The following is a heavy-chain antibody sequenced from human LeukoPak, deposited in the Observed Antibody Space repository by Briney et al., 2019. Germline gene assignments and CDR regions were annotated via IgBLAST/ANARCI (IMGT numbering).Heavy chain of an antibody. CDR3: ARGYFDWLYYYYGMDV. D-gene: IGHD3-9*01. Sequence: SQTLSLTCTVSGGSISSGGYCWSWIRQHPGKGLEWIGYIYYSGSTYYNPSLKSRVTISVDTSKNQFSLKLSSVTAADTAVYYCARGYFDWLYYYYGMDVWGQGTTVTVSS. V-gene: IGHV4-31*03. CDR1: GGSISSGGYC. CDR2: IYYSGST. J-gene: IGHJ6*02.